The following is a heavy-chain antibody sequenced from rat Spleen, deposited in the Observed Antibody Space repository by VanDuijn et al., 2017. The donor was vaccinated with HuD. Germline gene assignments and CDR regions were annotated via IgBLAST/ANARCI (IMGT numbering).Heavy chain of an antibody. J-gene: IGHJ2*01. Sequence: EVQLVDSGGGLVQPGRSLKLSCSASGFTFSNYGMAWVRQAPTKGLEGVASISTGGGNTSYRDSVKDRFTISRDNAKNTLYLQMDSLRSEDTATYYCARQGYGGYSYWGQGVMVTVSS. D-gene: IGHD1-11*01. V-gene: IGHV5S13*01. CDR1: GFTFSNYG. CDR2: ISTGGGNT. CDR3: ARQGYGGYSY.